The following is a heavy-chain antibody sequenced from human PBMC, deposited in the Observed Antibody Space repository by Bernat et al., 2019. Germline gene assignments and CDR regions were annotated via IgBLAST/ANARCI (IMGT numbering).Heavy chain of an antibody. CDR2: IKQDGSQT. J-gene: IGHJ4*02. CDR3: ARIMCSGGDCYFDY. D-gene: IGHD2-21*02. CDR1: GFTFSSYW. Sequence: VQLVESGGGVVQPGRSLRLSCAASGFTFSSYWMSWVRQAPGKGLEWVANIKQDGSQTYYVDSVKGRFSISRDNAKNSLYLQMNSLRAEDTAMYFCARIMCSGGDCYFDYWGQGTLVTVSS. V-gene: IGHV3-7*03.